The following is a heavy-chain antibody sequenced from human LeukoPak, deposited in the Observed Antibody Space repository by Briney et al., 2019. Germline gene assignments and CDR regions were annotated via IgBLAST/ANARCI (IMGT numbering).Heavy chain of an antibody. J-gene: IGHJ2*01. D-gene: IGHD6-19*01. CDR3: ARRPGSAWHGDWYFDL. Sequence: SVKVSCKASGGTFSSYAINWVRQAPGQGLEWMGGIIPIFSTTDYAQKFQGRVTITADESTSTAYMELSSLRSEDSAVYYCARRPGSAWHGDWYFDLWGRGTLVTVSS. CDR1: GGTFSSYA. CDR2: IIPIFSTT. V-gene: IGHV1-69*01.